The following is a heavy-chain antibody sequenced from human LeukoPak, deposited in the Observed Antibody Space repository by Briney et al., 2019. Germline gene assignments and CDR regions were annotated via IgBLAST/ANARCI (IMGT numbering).Heavy chain of an antibody. CDR3: AKSSYYDSSGFYREYYFDY. D-gene: IGHD3-22*01. J-gene: IGHJ4*02. CDR2: ISSTGGST. CDR1: GFSFNNFG. V-gene: IGHV3-23*01. Sequence: PGGSLRLSCVASGFSFNNFGMSWVRQAPGKGLEWVSSISSTGGSTHYADSVKGRFTISRDNSKNTLYLQMNSLRAGDTAVYYCAKSSYYDSSGFYREYYFDYWGQGTLVPVSS.